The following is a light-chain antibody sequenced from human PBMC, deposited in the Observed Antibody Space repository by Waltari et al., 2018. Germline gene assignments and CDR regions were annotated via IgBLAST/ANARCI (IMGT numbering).Light chain of an antibody. CDR1: SSDVGNYKR. V-gene: IGLV2-23*02. CDR2: AVS. CDR3: SSYAGSSKGV. Sequence: QSALTQPASVSGSPGRSITISCTGTSSDVGNYKRVSCYQQHPGKAPKLMIYAVSKRPSGVSDRFAGSKSGDMASLTISGLQPEDEAEYFCSSYAGSSKGVFGGGTKVTVL. J-gene: IGLJ2*01.